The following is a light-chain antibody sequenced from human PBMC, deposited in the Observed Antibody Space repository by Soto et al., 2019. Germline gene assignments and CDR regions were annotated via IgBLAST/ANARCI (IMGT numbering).Light chain of an antibody. J-gene: IGKJ3*01. CDR3: QQLNSYPGFT. Sequence: DIQLTQSPSFLSASVGDRVTITCRASQGISSYLAWYQQKPGKAPKLLIYAASTLQSGVPSRFSGSGSGTEFTLTISSLQXEDFATYYCQQLNSYPGFTFGPGTKVDIK. CDR2: AAS. V-gene: IGKV1-9*01. CDR1: QGISSY.